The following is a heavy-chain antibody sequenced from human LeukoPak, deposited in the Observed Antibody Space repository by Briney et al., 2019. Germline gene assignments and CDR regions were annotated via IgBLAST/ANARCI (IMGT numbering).Heavy chain of an antibody. CDR2: IQYDESDK. Sequence: GGSLRLSCAASGLTFSTSGMHWVRQAPGKGLEWVAFIQYDESDKYYADSVRGRLTISRDNSKNTLYLQMNSLRAEDTAVYYCAREGGIIVAGKFDSWGQGTLVTVSS. D-gene: IGHD6-19*01. V-gene: IGHV3-30*02. CDR1: GLTFSTSG. CDR3: AREGGIIVAGKFDS. J-gene: IGHJ4*02.